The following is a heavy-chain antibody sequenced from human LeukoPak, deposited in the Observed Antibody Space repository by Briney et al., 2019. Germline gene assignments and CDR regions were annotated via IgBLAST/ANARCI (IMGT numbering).Heavy chain of an antibody. D-gene: IGHD2-2*01. CDR1: GGTFSSYA. CDR3: ARDRREGSSTSYRIYYFDY. Sequence: SVKVSCKASGGTFSSYAISWVRQAPGQGLEWMGRIIPILGIANYAQKFQGRVTITADKSTSTAYMELSRLRSEDTAVYYCARDRREGSSTSYRIYYFDYWGQGTLVTASS. CDR2: IIPILGIA. J-gene: IGHJ4*02. V-gene: IGHV1-69*04.